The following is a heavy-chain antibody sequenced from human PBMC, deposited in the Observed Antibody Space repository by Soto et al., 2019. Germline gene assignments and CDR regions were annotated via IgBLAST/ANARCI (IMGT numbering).Heavy chain of an antibody. CDR3: AKVGVLRTNFRWFDL. J-gene: IGHJ5*02. CDR2: ITISGNYI. D-gene: IGHD2-8*01. V-gene: IGHV3-21*01. Sequence: GGSLRLSCAASGFAFQTYTMEWLRQPPGKGLEWVSSITISGNYIYYADSVKGRLTISRDNGRNSVYLQMNSLRAEDTAVYYCAKVGVLRTNFRWFDLWGQGTLVTVSS. CDR1: GFAFQTYT.